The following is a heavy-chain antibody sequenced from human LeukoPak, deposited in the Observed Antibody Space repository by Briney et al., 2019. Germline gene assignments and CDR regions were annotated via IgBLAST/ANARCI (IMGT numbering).Heavy chain of an antibody. D-gene: IGHD6-19*01. Sequence: ASVKVSCKASGYTFTSYGISWVRQAPGQGLEWMGWIGAYNGNTNYAQKLQGKVTMTTDTSTSTAYMELRSLRSDDMAVYYCARETPLAVAGRPGRGRGGYYGMDVWGQGTTVTVSS. J-gene: IGHJ6*02. V-gene: IGHV1-18*03. CDR2: IGAYNGNT. CDR3: ARETPLAVAGRPGRGRGGYYGMDV. CDR1: GYTFTSYG.